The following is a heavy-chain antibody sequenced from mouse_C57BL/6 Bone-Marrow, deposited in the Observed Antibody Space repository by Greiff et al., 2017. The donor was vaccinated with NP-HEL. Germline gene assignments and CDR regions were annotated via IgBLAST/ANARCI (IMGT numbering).Heavy chain of an antibody. Sequence: EVKLQESGGGLVQPKGSLKLSCAASGFSFNTYAMNWVRQAPGKGLEWVARIRSKSNNYATYYAVSVKARFTISTYATKCILYLKMHNLKTEDTDICYCAYSSYQAWFAYWGQGTLVTVSA. CDR3: AYSSYQAWFAY. CDR1: GFSFNTYA. V-gene: IGHV10-1*01. CDR2: IRSKSNNYAT. J-gene: IGHJ3*01. D-gene: IGHD2-5*01.